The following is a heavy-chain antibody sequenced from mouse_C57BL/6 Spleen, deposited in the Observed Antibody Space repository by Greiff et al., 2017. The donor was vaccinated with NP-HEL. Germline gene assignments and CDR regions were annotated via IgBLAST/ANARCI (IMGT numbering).Heavy chain of an antibody. J-gene: IGHJ2*01. CDR2: IYPGDGDT. CDR3: ARSGLYYFDY. V-gene: IGHV1-82*01. D-gene: IGHD3-1*01. CDR1: GYAFSSSW. Sequence: QVQLQQSGPELVKPGASVKISCKASGYAFSSSWMNWVKQRPGKGLEWIGRIYPGDGDTNYNGKFKGKATLTADKSSSTAYMQLSSLTSEDSAVYFCARSGLYYFDYWGQGTTLSLL.